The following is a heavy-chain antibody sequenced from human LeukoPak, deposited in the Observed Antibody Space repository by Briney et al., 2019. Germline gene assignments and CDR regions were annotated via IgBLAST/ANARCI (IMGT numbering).Heavy chain of an antibody. D-gene: IGHD1-26*01. V-gene: IGHV3-7*01. Sequence: TGGSLRLSCAASGITLSSYWMSWVRQAPGKGLVWVAKIKQDGSEKYYVDSVKGRFTISRDNAKNSLYLQMNSLRAEDTAVYYCARAARYSGSAGDAFDIWGQGTMVTVSS. CDR1: GITLSSYW. CDR2: IKQDGSEK. J-gene: IGHJ3*02. CDR3: ARAARYSGSAGDAFDI.